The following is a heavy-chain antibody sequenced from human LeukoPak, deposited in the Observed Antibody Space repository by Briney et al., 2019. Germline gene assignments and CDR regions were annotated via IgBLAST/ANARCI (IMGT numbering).Heavy chain of an antibody. J-gene: IGHJ3*02. V-gene: IGHV3-23*01. Sequence: GGSLRLSCAASGFSFSNYGMSWVRQAPGKGLEWVSAIGGSGGTTYYADSMKGRFTISRDNSKNTLYLQMNSLRAEDTAVYYCARDPYYYESSGYFFGAFDIWGQGTMVTVSS. D-gene: IGHD3-22*01. CDR1: GFSFSNYG. CDR2: IGGSGGTT. CDR3: ARDPYYYESSGYFFGAFDI.